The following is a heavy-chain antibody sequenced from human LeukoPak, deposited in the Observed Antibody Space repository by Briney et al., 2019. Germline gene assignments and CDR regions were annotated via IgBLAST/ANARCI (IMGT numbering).Heavy chain of an antibody. CDR2: IYYSGST. CDR1: GGSISSSSYY. V-gene: IGHV4-39*01. J-gene: IGHJ4*02. Sequence: SETLSLTCTVSGGSISSSSYYWGWIRQPPGKGLEWSGSIYYSGSTYNNPSLKSRVTISVDTSKNQFSLKLSTVTAADTAVYYCARHAYYYGSGSYYPSYFDYWGQGTLVTVSS. CDR3: ARHAYYYGSGSYYPSYFDY. D-gene: IGHD3-10*01.